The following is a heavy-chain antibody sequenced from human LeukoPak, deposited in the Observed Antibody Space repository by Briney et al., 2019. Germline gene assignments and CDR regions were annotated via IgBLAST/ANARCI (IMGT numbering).Heavy chain of an antibody. J-gene: IGHJ4*02. V-gene: IGHV4-34*01. CDR2: IYHSGST. D-gene: IGHD3-22*01. CDR1: GGSFSGYH. CDR3: ARQRYYYDSSGYPFDY. Sequence: SETLSLTCAVYGGSFSGYHWSWIRQPPGKGLEWIGSIYHSGSTYYNPSLKSRVTISVDTSKNQFSLKLSSVTAADTAVYYCARQRYYYDSSGYPFDYWGQGTLVTVSS.